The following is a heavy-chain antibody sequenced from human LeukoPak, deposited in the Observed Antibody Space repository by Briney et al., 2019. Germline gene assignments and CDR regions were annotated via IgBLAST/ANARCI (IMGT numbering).Heavy chain of an antibody. CDR2: IYTGGNT. Sequence: GGSLRLSCAASGFTVDSNYLSWVRQAPGKGLEWVSTIYTGGNTYYAASVKGRFTNSRDFSKNTVFLHMNSLRAEDTAMYYCAKGDDSGYYDYFDYWGQGALVTVSS. D-gene: IGHD3-22*01. CDR3: AKGDDSGYYDYFDY. CDR1: GFTVDSNY. J-gene: IGHJ4*02. V-gene: IGHV3-53*01.